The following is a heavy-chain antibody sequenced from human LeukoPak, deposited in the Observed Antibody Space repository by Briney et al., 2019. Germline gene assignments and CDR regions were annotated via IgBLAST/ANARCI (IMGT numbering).Heavy chain of an antibody. V-gene: IGHV4-38-2*02. J-gene: IGHJ4*02. D-gene: IGHD3-10*01. Sequence: SETLSLTCAVSGYSISSGYYWGWIRQPPGKGLEWIGSINHSGSTYYNPSLKSRVTISVDTSKNQFSLKLSSVTAADTAVYYCATEPMVRGVIRYYFDYWGQGTLVTVSS. CDR2: INHSGST. CDR1: GYSISSGYY. CDR3: ATEPMVRGVIRYYFDY.